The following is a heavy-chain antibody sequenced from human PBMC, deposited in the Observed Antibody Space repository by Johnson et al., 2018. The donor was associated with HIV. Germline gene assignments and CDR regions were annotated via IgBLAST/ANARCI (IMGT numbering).Heavy chain of an antibody. J-gene: IGHJ3*02. Sequence: QVQLVESGGGVVQPGRSLRLSCAASGFTFSSYAMHWVRQAPGKGLEWVAVISYDGSNKYYADSVKGRFTISRDNSKNTLYLQMNSLRAEDTAVYYCARGWHTSGRCDVFDIWGQGTTVIVSS. CDR2: ISYDGSNK. D-gene: IGHD6-19*01. CDR3: ARGWHTSGRCDVFDI. V-gene: IGHV3-30*04. CDR1: GFTFSSYA.